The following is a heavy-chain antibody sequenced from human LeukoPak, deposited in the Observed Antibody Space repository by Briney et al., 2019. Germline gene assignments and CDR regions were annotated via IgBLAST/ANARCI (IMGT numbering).Heavy chain of an antibody. Sequence: SQTLSLTCAISGDSVSSNSAAWNWIRQSPSRGLEWLGRTYYRSKWYNDYAVSVKSRITINPDTSKNQFSLQLNSVTPEDTAVYYCAREPTNGWIYYYYYMDVWGKGTTVTVSS. CDR3: AREPTNGWIYYYYYMDV. J-gene: IGHJ6*03. CDR2: TYYRSKWYN. CDR1: GDSVSSNSAA. V-gene: IGHV6-1*01. D-gene: IGHD2-8*01.